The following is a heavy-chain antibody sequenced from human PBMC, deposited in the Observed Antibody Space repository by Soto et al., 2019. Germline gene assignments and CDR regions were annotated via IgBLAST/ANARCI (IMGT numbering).Heavy chain of an antibody. CDR2: INPSGGST. CDR3: ATPSVGLRYFDWLSSSYYYYGMDV. D-gene: IGHD3-9*01. V-gene: IGHV1-46*01. J-gene: IGHJ6*02. Sequence: ASVKVSCKASGYTFTSYDMHGVRQAPGQGLEWMGIINPSGGSTSYAQKFQGRVTMTRDTSTSTVYMELSSLRSEDTAVYYCATPSVGLRYFDWLSSSYYYYGMDVWGQGTTVTVSS. CDR1: GYTFTSYD.